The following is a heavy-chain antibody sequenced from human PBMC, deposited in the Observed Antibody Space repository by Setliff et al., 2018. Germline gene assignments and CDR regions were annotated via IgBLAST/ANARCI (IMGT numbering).Heavy chain of an antibody. V-gene: IGHV4-61*02. Sequence: SQTLSLTCAVSGGSISSGSYYWSWIRQPAGKGLEWIGRIYTSGSTNYSPSLKSRVTISVDTSKNQVSLKLSSVTAADTAVYYCARDNTMVGATDYWGLGTLVTVSS. J-gene: IGHJ4*02. CDR3: ARDNTMVGATDY. CDR1: GGSISSGSYY. CDR2: IYTSGST. D-gene: IGHD1-26*01.